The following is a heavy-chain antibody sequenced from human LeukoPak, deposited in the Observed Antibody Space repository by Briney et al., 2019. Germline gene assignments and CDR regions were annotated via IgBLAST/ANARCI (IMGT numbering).Heavy chain of an antibody. CDR2: IYSSGST. D-gene: IGHD5-12*01. Sequence: ASETLSLTCTVSGGSISSHYWSWIRQPPGKGLEWIGYIYSSGSTNYNPSLKSRVTISVDTSKNQFSLKLSSVTAADTAVYYCARGATRFDYWGQGTLVTVSS. J-gene: IGHJ4*02. V-gene: IGHV4-59*11. CDR1: GGSISSHY. CDR3: ARGATRFDY.